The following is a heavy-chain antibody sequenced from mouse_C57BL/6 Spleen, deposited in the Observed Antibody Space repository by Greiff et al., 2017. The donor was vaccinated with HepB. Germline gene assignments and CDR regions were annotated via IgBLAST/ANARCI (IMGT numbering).Heavy chain of an antibody. CDR1: GYTFTSYT. Sequence: QVQLQQSGAELARPGASVKMSCKASGYTFTSYTMHWVKQRPGQGLEWIGYINPSSGYTKYNQKFKDKATLTADKSSSTAYMQLSSLTSEDSAVYYCARSGLSYWYFDVWGTGTTVTVSS. D-gene: IGHD3-2*02. CDR2: INPSSGYT. CDR3: ARSGLSYWYFDV. V-gene: IGHV1-4*01. J-gene: IGHJ1*03.